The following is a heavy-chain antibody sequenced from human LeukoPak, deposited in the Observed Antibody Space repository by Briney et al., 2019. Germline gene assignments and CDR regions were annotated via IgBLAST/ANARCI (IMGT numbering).Heavy chain of an antibody. CDR1: GYTFTSYG. J-gene: IGHJ6*03. CDR3: ATKDPYYCYMDV. V-gene: IGHV1-18*01. Sequence: GGSVKLSAKASGYTFTSYGISWVRQAPGQGLEWMGWISAYNGNTNYAHKLQGRVTMTTDTSTSTAYMELRSLRSDDTAVYYCATKDPYYCYMDVWGKGTPATLSS. CDR2: ISAYNGNT.